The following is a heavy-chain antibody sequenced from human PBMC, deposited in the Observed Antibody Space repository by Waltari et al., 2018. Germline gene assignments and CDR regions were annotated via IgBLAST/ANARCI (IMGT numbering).Heavy chain of an antibody. CDR3: VREKDLGGTCVFDF. CDR2: TNKDGSGT. D-gene: IGHD1-26*01. J-gene: IGHJ4*02. V-gene: IGHV3-74*01. CDR1: GFGFRNYW. Sequence: EVQLVESGGGLVQTGGSLRLSCAASGFGFRNYWMDWVRPGPGKGLVWVARTNKDGSGTAYADFVEGRLTISRDNAKSTLHLQMTSLTAEDTAVYYCVREKDLGGTCVFDFWGRGTLVTVSS.